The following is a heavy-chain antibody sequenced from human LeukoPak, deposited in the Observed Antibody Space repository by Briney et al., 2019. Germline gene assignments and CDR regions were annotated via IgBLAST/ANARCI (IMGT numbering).Heavy chain of an antibody. CDR1: VFTFSDYY. V-gene: IGHV3-11*01. D-gene: IGHD2-2*01. Sequence: GVSLRLSCAASVFTFSDYYMIWIRQAPGKGLEWVSYISNSGSTIYYADSLKGRFTISSDNAKNSLYLQMNSLRAEDMAVYYCARDGPLYCSSTSCFDPWGQGTLVTVSS. CDR3: ARDGPLYCSSTSCFDP. J-gene: IGHJ5*02. CDR2: ISNSGSTI.